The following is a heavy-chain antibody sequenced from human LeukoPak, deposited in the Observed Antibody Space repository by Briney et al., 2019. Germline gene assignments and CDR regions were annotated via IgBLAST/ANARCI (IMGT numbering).Heavy chain of an antibody. CDR1: GFTVSSNY. J-gene: IGHJ4*02. Sequence: GGSLRLSCTASGFTVSSNYMAWVRQAPGKGLEWVSVIYSGGTIYYADSVKGRFTISRDNSKNTLYLQMNNLRAEDTAVYYCAREGSYDGSTMWYFDYWGQGTLVTVSS. D-gene: IGHD3-22*01. CDR2: IYSGGTI. V-gene: IGHV3-53*01. CDR3: AREGSYDGSTMWYFDY.